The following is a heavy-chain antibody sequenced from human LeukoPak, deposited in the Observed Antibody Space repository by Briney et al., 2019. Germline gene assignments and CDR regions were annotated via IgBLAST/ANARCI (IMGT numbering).Heavy chain of an antibody. D-gene: IGHD6-6*01. CDR1: DGSISSYY. V-gene: IGHV4-59*01. J-gene: IGHJ5*02. CDR2: IYYSGST. Sequence: PSETLSLTCTVSDGSISSYYWSWIRQPPGKGLEWVGYIYYSGSTHYNPSLKSRVTISVDTSKNQFSLKLSSVTAADTAVYYCARGERSIAAPNWFDPWGQGTLVTVSS. CDR3: ARGERSIAAPNWFDP.